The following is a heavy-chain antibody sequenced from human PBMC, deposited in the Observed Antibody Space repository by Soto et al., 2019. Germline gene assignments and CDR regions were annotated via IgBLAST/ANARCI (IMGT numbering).Heavy chain of an antibody. Sequence: QVQLLQSGAEVKKPGSSVKVSCKASGGTFSTSAISWVRQAPGQGLEWVGGIMPVFSTPDYAQNFQGRVTITANESTTTDYLELHSVRAKDTALYYCAREKDRIQLGGNCYDTLEVWGQGTAITGS. CDR3: AREKDRIQLGGNCYDTLEV. CDR2: IMPVFSTP. CDR1: GGTFSTSA. D-gene: IGHD2-21*01. V-gene: IGHV1-69*12. J-gene: IGHJ6*02.